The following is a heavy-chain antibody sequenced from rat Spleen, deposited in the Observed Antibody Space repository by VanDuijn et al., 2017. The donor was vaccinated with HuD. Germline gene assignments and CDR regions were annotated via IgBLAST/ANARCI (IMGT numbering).Heavy chain of an antibody. J-gene: IGHJ3*01. CDR3: TSPFRWFAY. V-gene: IGHV2-32*01. CDR2: VWSDGDT. CDR1: GFTLTRYH. Sequence: QVQLKESGPGLVQPSQTLSLTCTVSGFTLTRYHVHWVRQPPGKGLEWMGVVWSDGDTSYNSSLTSRLSISRDTSKSQVFLKMNSLQTEDTAIYFCTSPFRWFAYWGQGTLVTVSS.